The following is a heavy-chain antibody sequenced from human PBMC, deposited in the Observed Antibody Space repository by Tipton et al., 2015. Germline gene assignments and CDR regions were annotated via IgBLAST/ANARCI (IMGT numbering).Heavy chain of an antibody. CDR2: IDWNGGRT. D-gene: IGHD6-6*01. Sequence: SLRLSCAASGFTFDDYGMTWVRQVPGKGLEWVAGIDWNGGRTGYADSVKGRFIISRDNAQNSLFLQMNSLRVEDTAVYYCARTYSSYSWFDPWGQGTLVTVSS. CDR3: ARTYSSYSWFDP. J-gene: IGHJ5*02. CDR1: GFTFDDYG. V-gene: IGHV3-20*04.